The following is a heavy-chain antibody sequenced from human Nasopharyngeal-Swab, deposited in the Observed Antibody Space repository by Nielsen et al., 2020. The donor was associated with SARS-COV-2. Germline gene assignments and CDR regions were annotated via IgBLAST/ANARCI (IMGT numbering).Heavy chain of an antibody. CDR2: ISSSSSYT. CDR3: AGVVAAHRSAFDI. D-gene: IGHD6-6*01. CDR1: GFTFSDYY. Sequence: GESLKISCAASGFTFSDYYMSWIRQAPGKGLEWVSYISSSSSYTNYADSVKGRFTISRDNAKNSLYLQMNSLRAEDTAVYYCAGVVAAHRSAFDIWGQGTMVTVSS. J-gene: IGHJ3*02. V-gene: IGHV3-11*05.